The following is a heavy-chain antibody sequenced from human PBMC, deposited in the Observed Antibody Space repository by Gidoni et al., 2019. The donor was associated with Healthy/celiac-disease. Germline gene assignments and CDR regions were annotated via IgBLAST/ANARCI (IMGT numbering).Heavy chain of an antibody. CDR3: ARGPYKWELPNWFDP. D-gene: IGHD1-26*01. J-gene: IGHJ5*02. Sequence: EVQLVESGGGLVKPGGSLRLSCAASGFTFSSYSMNWVRQAPRKGLEWVSSISSSSSYIYYADSVKGRFTISRDNAKNSLYLQMNSLRAEDTAVYYCARGPYKWELPNWFDPWGQGTLVTVSS. CDR2: ISSSSSYI. V-gene: IGHV3-21*01. CDR1: GFTFSSYS.